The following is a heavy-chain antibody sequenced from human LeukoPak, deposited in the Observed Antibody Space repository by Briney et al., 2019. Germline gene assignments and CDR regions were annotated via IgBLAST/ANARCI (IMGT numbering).Heavy chain of an antibody. V-gene: IGHV3-30*02. CDR1: GFTFSSYG. D-gene: IGHD6-13*01. Sequence: PGGSLRLSCAASGFTFSSYGMHWVRQAPGKGLEWVAFIRYDGSNKYYADSVKGRFTISRDNSKNTLYLQMNSLRAEDTAVYYCASDPAGIAAAVFDYWGQGTLVTVSS. CDR3: ASDPAGIAAAVFDY. CDR2: IRYDGSNK. J-gene: IGHJ4*02.